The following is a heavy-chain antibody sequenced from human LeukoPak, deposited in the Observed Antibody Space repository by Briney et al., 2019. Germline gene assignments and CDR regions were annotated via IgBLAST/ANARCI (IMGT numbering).Heavy chain of an antibody. D-gene: IGHD3-10*01. V-gene: IGHV4-39*07. CDR1: GGSISSSSYY. J-gene: IGHJ4*02. CDR3: ARILTSGDY. CDR2: INHSGST. Sequence: SETLSLTCTVSGGSISSSSYYWGWIRQPPGKGLEWIGEINHSGSTNYNPSLKSRVTISVDTSKNQFSLKLSSVTAADTAVYYCARILTSGDYWGQGTLVTVSS.